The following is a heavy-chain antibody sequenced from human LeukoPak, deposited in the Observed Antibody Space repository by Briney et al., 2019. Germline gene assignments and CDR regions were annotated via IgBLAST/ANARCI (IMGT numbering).Heavy chain of an antibody. V-gene: IGHV3-23*01. CDR2: ISASGGTT. D-gene: IGHD2-2*01. J-gene: IGHJ5*01. CDR3: AKEPREYCSSTSCPNWFDS. Sequence: GGSLRLSCAASGFTFNNYAMSWVRQAPGKGLEWVSAISASGGTTYYADSVKGRFTISRDNSENTLFLQMNSLRAKDTAVYYCAKEPREYCSSTSCPNWFDSWGQGTLVTVSS. CDR1: GFTFNNYA.